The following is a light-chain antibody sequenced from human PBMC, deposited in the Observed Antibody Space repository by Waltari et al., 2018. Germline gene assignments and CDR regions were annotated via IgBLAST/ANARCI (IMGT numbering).Light chain of an antibody. V-gene: IGLV2-23*02. Sequence: QSALTQPASVSGSPGQSITISCTGTSSDVGGYNYVSWYQQPPGKAPKLMIYDVSKRPSGLSKRFSGSKSGNTASLTISGLQAEDEADYYCCSYAGSSTVVFGGGTKLTVL. CDR3: CSYAGSSTVV. J-gene: IGLJ2*01. CDR2: DVS. CDR1: SSDVGGYNY.